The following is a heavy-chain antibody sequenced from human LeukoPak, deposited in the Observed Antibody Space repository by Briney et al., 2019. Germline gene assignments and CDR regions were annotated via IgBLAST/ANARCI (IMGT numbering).Heavy chain of an antibody. CDR2: IYYSGST. CDR1: GGSISSGDYY. V-gene: IGHV4-30-4*08. Sequence: PSETLSLTCTVSGGSISSGDYYWSWIRQPPGKGLEWLGYIYYSGSTYYNPSLKSRVTISVDTSKNQFSLKLSSVTAADTAVYYCARVRAARHTEVDYWGQGTLVTVSS. CDR3: ARVRAARHTEVDY. J-gene: IGHJ4*02. D-gene: IGHD6-6*01.